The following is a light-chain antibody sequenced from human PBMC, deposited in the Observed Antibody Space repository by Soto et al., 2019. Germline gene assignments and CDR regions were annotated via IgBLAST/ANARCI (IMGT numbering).Light chain of an antibody. Sequence: QSALTQPRSVSGSPGQSITISCSGPIRDIGGYNFISWYQQHPGTAPKIIIYDVSKRPSGVPDRFSGSTSGNTASLTISGLQAEDDAFYYCCSYAGSNTLVFGGGTQLTVL. J-gene: IGLJ2*01. V-gene: IGLV2-11*01. CDR1: IRDIGGYNF. CDR2: DVS. CDR3: CSYAGSNTLV.